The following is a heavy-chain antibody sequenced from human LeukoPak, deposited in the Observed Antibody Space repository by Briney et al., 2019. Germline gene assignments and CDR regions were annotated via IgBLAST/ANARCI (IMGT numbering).Heavy chain of an antibody. D-gene: IGHD3-3*01. V-gene: IGHV1-8*01. CDR1: GYTFTSYD. CDR3: ARGLFHDFWSGYYH. Sequence: ASVKVSCKASGYTFTSYDINWVRLATGQGLEWMGWMNPNSGNTGYAQKFQGRVTMTRNTSISTAYMELSSLRSEDTAVYYCARGLFHDFWSGYYHWGQGTLVTVSS. CDR2: MNPNSGNT. J-gene: IGHJ5*02.